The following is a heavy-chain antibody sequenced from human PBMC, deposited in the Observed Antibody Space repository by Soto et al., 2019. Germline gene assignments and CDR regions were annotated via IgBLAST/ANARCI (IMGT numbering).Heavy chain of an antibody. CDR1: GFTFSSYW. J-gene: IGHJ4*02. CDR3: ARAHNRSYYYGSGSYLASF. CDR2: INSDGSST. D-gene: IGHD3-10*01. Sequence: GGSLRLSCAASGFTFSSYWMHWVRQAPGKGLVWVSRINSDGSSTSYADSVKGRFTISRDNAKNTLYLQMNSLRAEDTAVYYCARAHNRSYYYGSGSYLASFWGQGTLVNVSS. V-gene: IGHV3-74*01.